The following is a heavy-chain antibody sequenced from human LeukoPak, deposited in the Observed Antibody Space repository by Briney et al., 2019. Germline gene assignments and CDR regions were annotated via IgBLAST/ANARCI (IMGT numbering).Heavy chain of an antibody. CDR2: ISTSTGDT. V-gene: IGHV1-18*01. D-gene: IGHD5-12*01. CDR3: ARGGSLIYYYYMDV. Sequence: ASVKVSCKTSGYSFILYGISWVRQAPGQGPEWMGWISTSTGDTKYTQKFQGRVTLTTDTSTSTAYMELRSLRSDDTAVYYCARGGSLIYYYYMDVWGKGTTVTVSS. J-gene: IGHJ6*03. CDR1: GYSFILYG.